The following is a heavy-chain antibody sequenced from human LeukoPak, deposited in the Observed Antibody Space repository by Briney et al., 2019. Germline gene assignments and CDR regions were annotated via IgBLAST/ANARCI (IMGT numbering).Heavy chain of an antibody. Sequence: GGSLRLSCAASGFTFSSYGMHWVRQAPGKGLEWVAFIRYDGSNKYYADSVKGRFTISRDNSKNTLYLQMNSLRAEDTAVYYCAKEGGDIVVVTGLFWFDPWGQGTLVTVSS. CDR1: GFTFSSYG. V-gene: IGHV3-30*02. J-gene: IGHJ5*02. D-gene: IGHD2-21*02. CDR3: AKEGGDIVVVTGLFWFDP. CDR2: IRYDGSNK.